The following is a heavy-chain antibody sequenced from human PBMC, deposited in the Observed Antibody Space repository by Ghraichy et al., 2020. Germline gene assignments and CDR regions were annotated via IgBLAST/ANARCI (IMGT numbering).Heavy chain of an antibody. CDR2: ISSSSYI. J-gene: IGHJ4*02. Sequence: GESLNISCAASGFTFSSYSMTWVRQAPGKGLEWVSSISSSSYIYYADSVKGRFTISRDNAKNSLYLQMNSLRAEDTAMYYCASHNPEGSSSGWGGFDYWGQGTLVTVSS. D-gene: IGHD6-19*01. CDR1: GFTFSSYS. V-gene: IGHV3-21*01. CDR3: ASHNPEGSSSGWGGFDY.